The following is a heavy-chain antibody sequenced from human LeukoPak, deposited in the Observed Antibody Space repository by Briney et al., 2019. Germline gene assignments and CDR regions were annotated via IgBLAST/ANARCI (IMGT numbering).Heavy chain of an antibody. Sequence: GGSLRLSCAASGFTFSSYGMHWVRQAPGKGLEWVAVIWYDGSNKYYADSVKGRFTISRDNSKNTLYLQMNSLRAEDTAVYYCARVKGRFGELSYYFDYWGQGTLVTVSS. J-gene: IGHJ4*02. D-gene: IGHD3-10*01. CDR1: GFTFSSYG. CDR2: IWYDGSNK. CDR3: ARVKGRFGELSYYFDY. V-gene: IGHV3-33*01.